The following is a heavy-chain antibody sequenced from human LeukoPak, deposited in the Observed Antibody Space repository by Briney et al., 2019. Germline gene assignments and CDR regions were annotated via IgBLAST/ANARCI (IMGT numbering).Heavy chain of an antibody. J-gene: IGHJ4*02. V-gene: IGHV1-18*01. Sequence: ASVKVSCKASGYTFTSYGIIWMRQAPGKGLEWMGWISVYNGNTNYAQKLQGRVTMTTDTSTSTAYMELRSLRSDDTAVYYCARDARVGATTPYYFDYWGQGTLVTVSS. CDR1: GYTFTSYG. CDR3: ARDARVGATTPYYFDY. CDR2: ISVYNGNT. D-gene: IGHD1-26*01.